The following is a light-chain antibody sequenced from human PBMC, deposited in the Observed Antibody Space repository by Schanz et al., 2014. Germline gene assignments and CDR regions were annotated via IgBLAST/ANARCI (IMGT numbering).Light chain of an antibody. CDR1: QSVRSSY. V-gene: IGKV3-20*01. J-gene: IGKJ2*01. CDR2: GAS. Sequence: EIVLTQSPGTLSLSPGERATLSCRASQSVRSSYLSWYQQKPGQAPRILIYGASSRATGIPDRFSGSGSGTDFTLTISRLEPEDFAVYYCQQYHNRYTFRQGTQLEIK. CDR3: QQYHNRYT.